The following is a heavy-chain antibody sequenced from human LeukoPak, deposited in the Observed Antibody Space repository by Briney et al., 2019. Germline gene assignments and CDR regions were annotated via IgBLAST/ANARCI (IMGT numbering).Heavy chain of an antibody. CDR3: ARDQYSSSQFDY. CDR2: IYSGGNT. Sequence: GGSLRLSCAASGFTVSSNYMSWVRQAPGKGLEWVSVIYSGGNTYYADSVKGRFTISRDNSKNTLYLQMNSLRSEDTAVYYCARDQYSSSQFDYWGQGTLVTVSS. V-gene: IGHV3-53*05. D-gene: IGHD6-6*01. J-gene: IGHJ4*01. CDR1: GFTVSSNY.